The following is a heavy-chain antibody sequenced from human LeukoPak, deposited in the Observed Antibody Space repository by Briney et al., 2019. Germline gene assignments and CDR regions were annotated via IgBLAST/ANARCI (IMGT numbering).Heavy chain of an antibody. CDR2: ISYSGRT. CDR3: ASEVTTSAFDI. Sequence: SETLSLTCPVSGGSISIYYWTWIRQPPGKGQEWIGHISYSGRTNYNPSLKSRVAISLDTSKKQFSLKLSSVTAADTAVYYCASEVTTSAFDIWGQGTMVTISS. V-gene: IGHV4-59*01. J-gene: IGHJ3*02. D-gene: IGHD4-17*01. CDR1: GGSISIYY.